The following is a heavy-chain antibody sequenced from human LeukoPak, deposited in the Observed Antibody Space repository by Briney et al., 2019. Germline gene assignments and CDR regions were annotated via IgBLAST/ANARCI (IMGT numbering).Heavy chain of an antibody. CDR1: GFTFSSYS. V-gene: IGHV3-21*01. Sequence: GGSLRLSCAASGFTFSSYSMNWVRQAPGKGLEWVSSISTSSSYIYYADSVKGRFTISRDNARNSLYLQMNSLRVEDTAVYYCARDSGNYLDAFDIWGQGTMVTVSS. CDR2: ISTSSSYI. CDR3: ARDSGNYLDAFDI. D-gene: IGHD1-26*01. J-gene: IGHJ3*02.